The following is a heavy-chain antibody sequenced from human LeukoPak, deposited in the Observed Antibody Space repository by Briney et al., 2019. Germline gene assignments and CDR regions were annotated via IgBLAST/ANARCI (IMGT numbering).Heavy chain of an antibody. CDR2: ISSTSTAI. D-gene: IGHD5-18*01. CDR3: ARAISSYGDSAY. Sequence: GRSLRLSCAASGFKFGSFSMGWVRQAPGKGLEWLSYISSTSTAIYYADSLKGRFTISRDNAKNSLYLQMNSLRAEDTAVYYCARAISSYGDSAYWGQGTLVTVSS. V-gene: IGHV3-48*04. J-gene: IGHJ4*02. CDR1: GFKFGSFS.